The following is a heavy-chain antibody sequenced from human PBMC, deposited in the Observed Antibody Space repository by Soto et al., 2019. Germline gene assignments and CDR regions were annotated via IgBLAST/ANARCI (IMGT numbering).Heavy chain of an antibody. Sequence: SETLSLTCTVSGGSISSGGYYWSWIRQHPGKGLEWIGYIYYSGSTYYNPSLKSRVTISVDRSKNQFSLKLSSVTAADTAVYYCARDLKDPYYYGSGGFDPWGQGTLVTVSS. CDR3: ARDLKDPYYYGSGGFDP. D-gene: IGHD3-10*01. CDR1: GGSISSGGYY. J-gene: IGHJ5*02. V-gene: IGHV4-31*03. CDR2: IYYSGST.